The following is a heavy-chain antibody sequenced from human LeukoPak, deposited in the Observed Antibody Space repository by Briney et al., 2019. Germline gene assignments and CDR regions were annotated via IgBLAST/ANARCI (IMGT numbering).Heavy chain of an antibody. CDR1: GFTFSSYS. V-gene: IGHV3-21*04. CDR2: ISSSGIYI. J-gene: IGHJ3*02. CDR3: AKADTYDSNSSGYPDAIDM. D-gene: IGHD3-22*01. Sequence: GGSLRLSCAASGFTFSSYSMNWVRQAPGKGLEWVSSISSSGIYIYYADSVKGRFTISRDNSKSAVYLQLDSLRVEDAATYYCAKADTYDSNSSGYPDAIDMWGQGTMVIVSS.